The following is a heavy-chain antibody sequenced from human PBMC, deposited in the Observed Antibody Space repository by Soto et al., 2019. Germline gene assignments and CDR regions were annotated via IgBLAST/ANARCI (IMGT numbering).Heavy chain of an antibody. Sequence: LSLTCTVSGDSISSGSYYWTWVRQRPGTGLEWMGYIFYSGSTSYNPSLRSRLSMSVDTSKNEFSLKLSSVTAADTAVYYCAREPLIRGVRYYFDYWGRGTLVTVSS. D-gene: IGHD3-10*01. J-gene: IGHJ4*02. V-gene: IGHV4-31*03. CDR3: AREPLIRGVRYYFDY. CDR1: GDSISSGSYY. CDR2: IFYSGST.